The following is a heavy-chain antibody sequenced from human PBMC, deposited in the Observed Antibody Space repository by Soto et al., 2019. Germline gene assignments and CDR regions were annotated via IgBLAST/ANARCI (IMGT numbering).Heavy chain of an antibody. J-gene: IGHJ4*02. CDR3: ATNLKNIPQQDDY. Sequence: GASVKVSCKASGGTFSSYAISWVRQAPGQGLEWMGGIIPIFGTANYAQKFQGRVTITADESTSTAYMELSSLRSEDTAVYYCATNLKNIPQQDDYWGPGTLVTVSS. V-gene: IGHV1-69*13. CDR1: GGTFSSYA. CDR2: IIPIFGTA. D-gene: IGHD6-13*01.